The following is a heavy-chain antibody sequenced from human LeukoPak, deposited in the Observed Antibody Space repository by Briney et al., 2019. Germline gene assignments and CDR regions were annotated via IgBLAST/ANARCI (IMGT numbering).Heavy chain of an antibody. CDR2: ISWNSGSI. J-gene: IGHJ4*02. Sequence: PGGSLRLSCAASGFTFDDYAMHWVRQAPGKGLEWVSGISWNSGSIGYADSVKGRFTISRDNAKNSLYLQMNSLRAEDTAVYYCARVWVGSYGDRYVDYWGQGTLVTVSS. D-gene: IGHD4-17*01. V-gene: IGHV3-9*01. CDR1: GFTFDDYA. CDR3: ARVWVGSYGDRYVDY.